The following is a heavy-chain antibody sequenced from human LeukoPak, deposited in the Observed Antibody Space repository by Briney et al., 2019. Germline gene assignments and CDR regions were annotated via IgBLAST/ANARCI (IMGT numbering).Heavy chain of an antibody. J-gene: IGHJ6*03. V-gene: IGHV3-48*04. CDR3: ARVLGLYYYYMDV. CDR2: ISSSSSTI. Sequence: GGSLRLSCAASGFTFSSYSMNWVRQAPGKGLGWVSYISSSSSTIYYADSVKGRFTISRDNAKNSLYLQMNSLRAEDTAVYYCARVLGLYYYYMDVWGKGTTVTVSS. CDR1: GFTFSSYS.